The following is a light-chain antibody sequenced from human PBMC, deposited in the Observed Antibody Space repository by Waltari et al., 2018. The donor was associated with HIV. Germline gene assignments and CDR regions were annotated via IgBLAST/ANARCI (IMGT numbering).Light chain of an antibody. V-gene: IGKV2-28*01. CDR2: LGS. Sequence: DIVMTQSPLSLPVNPGEPASISCRSSQTLLHSNGYNYLDWYLQKPGQSPQVLIYLGSNRASGVPDRFSGSGSGTDFTLKISRVEAEDVGVYYCMQALQTPPTFGQGTKVEIK. CDR1: QTLLHSNGYNY. J-gene: IGKJ1*01. CDR3: MQALQTPPT.